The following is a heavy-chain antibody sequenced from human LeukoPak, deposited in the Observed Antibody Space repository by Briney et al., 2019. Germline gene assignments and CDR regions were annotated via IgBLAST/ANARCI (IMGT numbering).Heavy chain of an antibody. CDR3: ARTRSRYCSSTSCHLFDWFDP. D-gene: IGHD2-2*01. J-gene: IGHJ5*02. CDR2: INPSGGST. Sequence: ASVKVSCKASGYTFTSYYMHWVRQAPGQGLEWMGIINPSGGSTSYAQKFQGRVTMTWDTSTSTVYMELSSLRSEDTAVYYCARTRSRYCSSTSCHLFDWFDPWGQGTLVTVSS. V-gene: IGHV1-46*01. CDR1: GYTFTSYY.